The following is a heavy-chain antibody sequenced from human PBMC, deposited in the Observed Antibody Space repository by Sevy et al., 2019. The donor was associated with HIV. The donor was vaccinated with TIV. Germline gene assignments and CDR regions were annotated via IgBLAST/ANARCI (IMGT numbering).Heavy chain of an antibody. CDR2: ISGGGTNT. J-gene: IGHJ6*02. Sequence: GGSLRLSCAASGFTFSNYAMTWVRQAPGKGLEWVSTISGGGTNTYYADSVKGRFTVSRDNSKNTLYLQMNSLSAEDTDVYYCAKNPGMAATGLYGMDVWGQGTTVTVSS. CDR1: GFTFSNYA. D-gene: IGHD6-13*01. CDR3: AKNPGMAATGLYGMDV. V-gene: IGHV3-23*01.